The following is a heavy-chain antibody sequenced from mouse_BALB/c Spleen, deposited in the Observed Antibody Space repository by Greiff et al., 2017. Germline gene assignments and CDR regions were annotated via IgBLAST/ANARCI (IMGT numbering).Heavy chain of an antibody. CDR2: IRNKANGYTT. D-gene: IGHD2-4*01. J-gene: IGHJ2*01. Sequence: EVNVVESGGGLVQPGGSLRLSCATSGFTFTDYYMSWVRQPPGKALEWLGFIRNKANGYTTEYSASVKGRFTISRDNSQSILYLQMNTLRAEDSATYYCARDMGDYDFDYWGQGTTLTVSS. CDR1: GFTFTDYY. V-gene: IGHV7-3*02. CDR3: ARDMGDYDFDY.